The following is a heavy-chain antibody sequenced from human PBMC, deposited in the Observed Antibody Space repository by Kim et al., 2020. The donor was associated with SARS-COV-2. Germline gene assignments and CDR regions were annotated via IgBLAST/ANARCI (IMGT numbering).Heavy chain of an antibody. CDR2: IYYSGST. V-gene: IGHV4-39*01. CDR1: GGSISSSSYY. D-gene: IGHD2-15*01. Sequence: SETLSLTCTVSGGSISSSSYYWGWIRQPPGKGLEWIGSIYYSGSTYYNPSLKSRVTISVDTSKNQFSLKLSSVTAADTAVYYCARLVDLLPPVLAGYYFDYWGQGTLVTVSS. CDR3: ARLVDLLPPVLAGYYFDY. J-gene: IGHJ4*02.